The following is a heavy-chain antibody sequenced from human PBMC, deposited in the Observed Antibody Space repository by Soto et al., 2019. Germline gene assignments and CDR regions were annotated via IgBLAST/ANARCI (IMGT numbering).Heavy chain of an antibody. V-gene: IGHV1-58*01. D-gene: IGHD3-22*01. CDR2: IVVGSGNT. CDR3: AATTWYYDSSGLFDP. Sequence: ASVKVSCKASGFTFTSSAVQWVRQARGQRLEWIGWIVVGSGNTNYAQKFQERVTITRDMSTSTAYMELSSLRSEDTAVYYCAATTWYYDSSGLFDPWGQGTLVTVSS. CDR1: GFTFTSSA. J-gene: IGHJ5*02.